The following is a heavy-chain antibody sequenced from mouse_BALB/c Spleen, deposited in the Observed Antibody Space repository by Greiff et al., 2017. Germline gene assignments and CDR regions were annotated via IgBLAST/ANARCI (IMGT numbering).Heavy chain of an antibody. CDR1: GFSLTSYG. V-gene: IGHV2-9*02. Sequence: VKVVESGPGLVAPSQSLSITCTVSGFSLTSYGVHWVRQPPGKGLEWLGVIWAGGSTNYNSALMSRLSISKDNSKSQVFLKMNSLQTDDTAMYYCARDGDYYGSSYGYFDVWGAGTTVTVSS. CDR2: IWAGGST. J-gene: IGHJ1*01. D-gene: IGHD1-1*01. CDR3: ARDGDYYGSSYGYFDV.